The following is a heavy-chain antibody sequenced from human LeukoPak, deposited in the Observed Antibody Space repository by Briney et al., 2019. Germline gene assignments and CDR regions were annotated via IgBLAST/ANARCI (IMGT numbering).Heavy chain of an antibody. CDR3: ARVAAADDNFDY. D-gene: IGHD6-13*01. CDR2: IKEDGSEK. CDR1: GFSFSYYW. J-gene: IGHJ4*02. V-gene: IGHV3-7*01. Sequence: GGSLRLSRAASGFSFSYYWMTWVRQAPGKGLEWVANIKEDGSEKYYVDSVKGRFTISRDNAKNSLYLQMNSLRAEDTAVYYCARVAAADDNFDYWGQGTLVTVSS.